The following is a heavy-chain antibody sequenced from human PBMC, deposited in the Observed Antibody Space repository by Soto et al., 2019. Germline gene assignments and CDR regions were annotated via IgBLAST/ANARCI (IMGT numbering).Heavy chain of an antibody. D-gene: IGHD6-19*01. V-gene: IGHV1-18*01. CDR1: GYTFTSYG. Sequence: ASVKVSGKASGYTFTSYGISWVRQAPGQGLEWMGWISAYNGNTNYAQKLQGRVTMTTDTSTSTAYMELRSLRSDDTAVYYCARDRGSGWSSSGFDPWGQGTLVTVSS. J-gene: IGHJ5*02. CDR3: ARDRGSGWSSSGFDP. CDR2: ISAYNGNT.